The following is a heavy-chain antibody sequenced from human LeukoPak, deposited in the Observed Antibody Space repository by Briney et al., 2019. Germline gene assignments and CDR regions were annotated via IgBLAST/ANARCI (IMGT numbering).Heavy chain of an antibody. Sequence: KASGTLSLTCTVSGGSISSYYWSWIRQPPGKGLEWIGYIYYSGSTNYNPSLKSRVTISVDTSKNQFSLKLSSVTAADTAVYYCARAGPKYDFWSGYYYYFDYWGQGTLVTVSS. D-gene: IGHD3-3*01. CDR3: ARAGPKYDFWSGYYYYFDY. V-gene: IGHV4-59*01. CDR1: GGSISSYY. J-gene: IGHJ4*02. CDR2: IYYSGST.